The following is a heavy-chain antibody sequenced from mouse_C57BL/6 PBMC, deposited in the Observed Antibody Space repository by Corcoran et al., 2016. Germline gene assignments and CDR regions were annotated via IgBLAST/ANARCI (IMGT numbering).Heavy chain of an antibody. CDR2: INTYSGVP. CDR1: GYTFTTYG. J-gene: IGHJ3*01. CDR3: AKRQAYEGFAY. Sequence: QIQLVQSGPELKKPGETIKISCKASGYTFTTYGMSWVKQAPGKGLKSMGWINTYSGVPTYADDFKGRFAFSLEPSASTAYLQINNLKNEDTATYFCAKRQAYEGFAYWGQGTLVTVSA. D-gene: IGHD1-1*01. V-gene: IGHV9-3*01.